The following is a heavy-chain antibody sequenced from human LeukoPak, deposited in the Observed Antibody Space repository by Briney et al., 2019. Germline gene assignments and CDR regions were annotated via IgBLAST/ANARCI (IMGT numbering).Heavy chain of an antibody. Sequence: SETLSLTCAVYGGSFSGYYWSWIRQPPGKGLEWIGEINHSGSTNYNPSLKSRVTISVDTSKNQFSLKLYSVTAADTAVYYCARGGGDRTGRGGRPGNWFDPWGQGTLVIVSS. CDR1: GGSFSGYY. V-gene: IGHV4-34*01. CDR2: INHSGST. D-gene: IGHD3-16*01. CDR3: ARGGGDRTGRGGRPGNWFDP. J-gene: IGHJ5*02.